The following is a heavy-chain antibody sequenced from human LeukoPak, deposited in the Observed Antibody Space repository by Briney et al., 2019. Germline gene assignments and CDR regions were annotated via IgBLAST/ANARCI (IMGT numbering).Heavy chain of an antibody. D-gene: IGHD2-2*01. V-gene: IGHV1-18*01. CDR3: ARVVAPAAPTFNYYYYYMDV. CDR2: ISAYTGNT. Sequence: ASVKVSCKASGYTFTSYGISWVRQAPGQGLEWMGWISAYTGNTNYAQKLQGRVTMTTDTSTSTAYMELRTLRSDDTAVYYCARVVAPAAPTFNYYYYYMDVWGKGTTVTVSS. CDR1: GYTFTSYG. J-gene: IGHJ6*03.